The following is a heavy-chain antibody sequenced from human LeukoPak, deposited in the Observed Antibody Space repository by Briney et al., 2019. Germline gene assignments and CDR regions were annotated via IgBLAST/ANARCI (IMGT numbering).Heavy chain of an antibody. J-gene: IGHJ4*02. CDR2: ISRSSSTI. D-gene: IGHD3-10*01. V-gene: IGHV3-48*02. CDR1: GFTFSSYS. Sequence: GGSLRLSCAAAGFTFSSYSMNWVRQAPGKGLEWVSYISRSSSTIYYADSVEGRFTIYRDNAKNSLHLQMNSLRDEDTAVYYCARPHSGHLFDYWGQGTLVTVSS. CDR3: ARPHSGHLFDY.